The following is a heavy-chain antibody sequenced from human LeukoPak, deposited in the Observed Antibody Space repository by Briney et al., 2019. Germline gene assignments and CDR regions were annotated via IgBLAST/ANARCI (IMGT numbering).Heavy chain of an antibody. V-gene: IGHV1-18*01. CDR2: ISAYNGNT. CDR3: ARDYQSIFGGALRGYWFDP. D-gene: IGHD3-3*01. J-gene: IGHJ5*02. CDR1: GYTFTSYG. Sequence: GASVKVSCKASGYTFTSYGISWVRQAPGQGLEWMGWISAYNGNTNYAQKLQGRVTMTTDTSTSTAYMELRSLRSDDTAVYYCARDYQSIFGGALRGYWFDPWGQGTLVTVSS.